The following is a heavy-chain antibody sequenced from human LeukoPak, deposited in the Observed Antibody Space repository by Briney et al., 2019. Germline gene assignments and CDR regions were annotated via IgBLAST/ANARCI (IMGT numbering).Heavy chain of an antibody. V-gene: IGHV3-66*01. D-gene: IGHD6-13*01. J-gene: IGHJ4*02. Sequence: GGSLRLSCAASGFTVSANYMTWVRQAPGKGLEWVSVVYSGGSTYYADSVKGRFTISRDSSKNTLYLQMNSLRGEDTAVYYCALGDPSSSWGQGTLVTVSS. CDR1: GFTVSANY. CDR3: ALGDPSSS. CDR2: VYSGGST.